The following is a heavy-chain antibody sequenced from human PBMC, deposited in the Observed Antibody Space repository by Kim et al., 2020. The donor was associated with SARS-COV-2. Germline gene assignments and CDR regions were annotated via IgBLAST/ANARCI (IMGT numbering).Heavy chain of an antibody. D-gene: IGHD4-17*01. J-gene: IGHJ4*02. CDR1: GGSISSYY. CDR3: ARGMLTTVTTPHFDY. V-gene: IGHV4-59*13. CDR2: IYYSGST. Sequence: SETLSLTCTVSGGSISSYYWSWIRQPPGKGLEWIGYIYYSGSTNYNPSLKSRVTISVDTSKNQFSLKLSSVTAADTAVYYCARGMLTTVTTPHFDYWGQGTLVTVSS.